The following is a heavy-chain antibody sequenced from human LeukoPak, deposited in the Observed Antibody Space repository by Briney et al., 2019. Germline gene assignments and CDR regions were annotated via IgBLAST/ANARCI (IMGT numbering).Heavy chain of an antibody. V-gene: IGHV4-59*08. J-gene: IGHJ4*02. CDR1: GGSISSYY. CDR2: IYYSGST. D-gene: IGHD2-15*01. Sequence: SETLSLTCTISGGSISSYYWSWIRQPPGKGLEWIGYIYYSGSTNYNPSLKSRVTMSVDTSKNQFSLKLSSVTAADTAVYYCARRYCSGGSCYSSFDYWGQGTLVTVSS. CDR3: ARRYCSGGSCYSSFDY.